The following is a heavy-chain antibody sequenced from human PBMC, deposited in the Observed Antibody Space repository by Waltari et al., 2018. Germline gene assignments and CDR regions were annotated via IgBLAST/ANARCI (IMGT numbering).Heavy chain of an antibody. Sequence: VQLEEFGGGVVQPGGSLTLSCAASGFTFSNFGMNWVRQAPGKGLEGLTFIRYDGNNKYHADSVNGRFIISRDNSKNTLYLQINSLRADDTATYYCVKDGDFFVPGYDAFDVWGQGTMVTVSS. D-gene: IGHD4-17*01. J-gene: IGHJ3*01. V-gene: IGHV3-30*02. CDR2: IRYDGNNK. CDR1: GFTFSNFG. CDR3: VKDGDFFVPGYDAFDV.